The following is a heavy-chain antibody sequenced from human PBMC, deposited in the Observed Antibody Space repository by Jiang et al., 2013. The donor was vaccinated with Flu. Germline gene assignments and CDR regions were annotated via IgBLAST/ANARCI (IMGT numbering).Heavy chain of an antibody. D-gene: IGHD1-26*01. V-gene: IGHV1-18*01. CDR2: ISAYNGVT. CDR3: GRNVDGSQWPPSFNY. CDR1: GYTFTSFG. Sequence: SGAEVKKPGASVKVSCKASGYTFTSFGISWVRQAPGQGLEWVGWISAYNGVTNYVQKFQGRVTMTTDTSSTTAYMDLRSLTSDDTAVYYCGRNVDGSQWPPSFNYWGQGTLVTVSS. J-gene: IGHJ4*02.